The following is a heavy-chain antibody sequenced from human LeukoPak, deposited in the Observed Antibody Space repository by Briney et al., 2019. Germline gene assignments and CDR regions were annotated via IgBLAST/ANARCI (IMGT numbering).Heavy chain of an antibody. CDR1: GLTFDDYA. CDR2: ISWNSGSI. V-gene: IGHV3-9*01. J-gene: IGHJ4*02. D-gene: IGHD5-24*01. Sequence: GGSLRLSCAASGLTFDDYAMHWVRQAPGKGLEWVSGISWNSGSIGYADSVKGRFTISRDNAKNSLYLQMNSLRAEDTALYYCAKDSGKRWLQESGGEFDYWGQGTLVTVSS. CDR3: AKDSGKRWLQESGGEFDY.